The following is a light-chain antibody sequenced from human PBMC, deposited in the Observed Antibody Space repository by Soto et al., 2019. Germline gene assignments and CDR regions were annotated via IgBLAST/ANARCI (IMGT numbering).Light chain of an antibody. J-gene: IGKJ1*01. Sequence: EIVLTQSPATLSLSPGARATLSCRASQSVSSYLAWYQQKPGQAPRLLIYDASNRATGIPARFSGSGSGTDFTLTISSLEPEDFAVYYCQQRSNWPWTFGQGTKVDI. V-gene: IGKV3-11*01. CDR2: DAS. CDR1: QSVSSY. CDR3: QQRSNWPWT.